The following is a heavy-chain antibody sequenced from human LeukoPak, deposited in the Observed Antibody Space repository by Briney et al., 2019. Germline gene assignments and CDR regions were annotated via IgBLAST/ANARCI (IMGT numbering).Heavy chain of an antibody. CDR2: IKSKPDGGTT. D-gene: IGHD3-9*01. V-gene: IGHV3-15*01. Sequence: GSLKLSCAASGFPFSNAWMTWVRQAPGKGLEWVGRIKSKPDGGTTDYAAPVKGRFTISRDDSKNTLYLQMNSLKTEDTAVYYCTTLSYDIHYWGQGTLVTVSS. CDR1: GFPFSNAW. J-gene: IGHJ4*02. CDR3: TTLSYDIHY.